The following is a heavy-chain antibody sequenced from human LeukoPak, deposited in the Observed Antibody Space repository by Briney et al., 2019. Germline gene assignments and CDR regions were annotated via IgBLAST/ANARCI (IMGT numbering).Heavy chain of an antibody. CDR3: AKDALAPYCSSTSCYDAFDI. D-gene: IGHD2-2*01. CDR2: ISSSSSYI. Sequence: GGSLRLSCAASGFTFSSYSMNWVRQAPGKGLEWVSSISSSSSYIYYADSVKGRFTISRDNAKNSLYLQMNSLRAEDTAVYYCAKDALAPYCSSTSCYDAFDIWGQGTMVTVSS. CDR1: GFTFSSYS. V-gene: IGHV3-21*01. J-gene: IGHJ3*02.